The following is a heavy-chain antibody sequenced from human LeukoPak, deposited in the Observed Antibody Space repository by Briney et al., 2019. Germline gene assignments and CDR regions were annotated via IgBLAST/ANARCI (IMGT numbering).Heavy chain of an antibody. CDR1: GFTFSSYA. CDR2: ISGSGSTT. CDR3: AKDFVTIVVVITTAYFDY. V-gene: IGHV3-23*01. J-gene: IGHJ4*02. D-gene: IGHD3-22*01. Sequence: KTGGSLRLSCAASGFTFSSYAMSWVRQAPGKGLEWVSAISGSGSTTYYADPVKGRFTISRGNSKNTVSLQMSSLRAEDTAVYYCAKDFVTIVVVITTAYFDYWGQGTLVTVSS.